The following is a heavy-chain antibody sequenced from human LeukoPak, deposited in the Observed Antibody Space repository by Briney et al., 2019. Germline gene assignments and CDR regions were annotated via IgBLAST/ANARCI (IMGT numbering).Heavy chain of an antibody. Sequence: ASVKVSCKASGYTFTCYYMHWVRQAPRQGLEWTGIINPSGGSTSYAQKFQGRVTMTRDTSTSTVYMELSSLRSEDTAVYYCARGPQYYDFWSGYYDYWGQGTLVTVSS. CDR1: GYTFTCYY. CDR2: INPSGGST. V-gene: IGHV1-46*01. CDR3: ARGPQYYDFWSGYYDY. D-gene: IGHD3-3*01. J-gene: IGHJ4*02.